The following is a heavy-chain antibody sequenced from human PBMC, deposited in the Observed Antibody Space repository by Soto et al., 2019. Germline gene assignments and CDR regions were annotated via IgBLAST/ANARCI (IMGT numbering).Heavy chain of an antibody. CDR1: GGSIRIGGYY. V-gene: IGHV4-31*03. CDR2: IYSSGTS. Sequence: QVQLQESGPGLVKPSQTLSLTCCVSGGSIRIGGYYWTWIRQRPGRGLEWIGYIYSSGTSYYNPSLKSRVTLSVDTSKNHFSLRLTSVTAADTALYYCARAAVAPTPPYWFDPWGQGTLVTVSS. J-gene: IGHJ5*02. D-gene: IGHD2-15*01. CDR3: ARAAVAPTPPYWFDP.